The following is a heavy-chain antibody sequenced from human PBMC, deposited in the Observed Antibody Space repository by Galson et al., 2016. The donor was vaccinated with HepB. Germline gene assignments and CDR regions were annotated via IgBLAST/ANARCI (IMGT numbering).Heavy chain of an antibody. CDR2: VSYDGRNK. Sequence: SLRLSCAASGFAFSNYAMHWVRQAPGKGLEWVAVVSYDGRNKYYADSVKGRSTISRDNSKNTLYLQMNSLRAEDTAIYYCAREAPIAAPGANDCWGQGTQVTVSS. J-gene: IGHJ4*02. CDR3: AREAPIAAPGANDC. CDR1: GFAFSNYA. D-gene: IGHD6-13*01. V-gene: IGHV3-30*03.